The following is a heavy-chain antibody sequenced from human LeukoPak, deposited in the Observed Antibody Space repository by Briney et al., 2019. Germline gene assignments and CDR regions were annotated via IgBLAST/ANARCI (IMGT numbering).Heavy chain of an antibody. V-gene: IGHV4-39*07. CDR1: GGSISSSAYY. CDR3: AKSNGYGLMDI. J-gene: IGHJ3*02. CDR2: IYYSVSS. D-gene: IGHD3-22*01. Sequence: SETLSLTCTVSGGSISSSAYYWAWIRQPPGKGLEWIGSIYYSVSSHYNPSLKSRVTISVDTSKNQFSLKLSSVTAADTAVYYCAKSNGYGLMDIWGQGTMVTVSS.